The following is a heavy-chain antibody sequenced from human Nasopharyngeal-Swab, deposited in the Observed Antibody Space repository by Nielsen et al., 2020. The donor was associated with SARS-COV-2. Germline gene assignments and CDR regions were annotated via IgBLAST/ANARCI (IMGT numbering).Heavy chain of an antibody. CDR3: AKVRGGYSSSWYDY. J-gene: IGHJ4*02. Sequence: WVRQAPGQGLEWMGWISAYNGNTNYAQKLQGRVTMTTDTSTSTAYMELRSLRSDDTAVYYCAKVRGGYSSSWYDYWGQGTTVTVSS. D-gene: IGHD6-13*01. V-gene: IGHV1-18*01. CDR2: ISAYNGNT.